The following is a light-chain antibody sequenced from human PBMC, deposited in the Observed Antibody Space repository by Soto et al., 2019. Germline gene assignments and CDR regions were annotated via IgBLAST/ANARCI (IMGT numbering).Light chain of an antibody. J-gene: IGKJ1*01. CDR2: KAS. V-gene: IGKV1-5*03. CDR3: QQYNTYSRT. Sequence: DIRMTQSPSTLSASIRDRVTITCRASQSIGTWLAWYQQKPGKAPKLLIYKASSLESGVPSRFSGSGSGTEFTLTISSLQPDDFATYYCQQYNTYSRTFGQGTKVEVK. CDR1: QSIGTW.